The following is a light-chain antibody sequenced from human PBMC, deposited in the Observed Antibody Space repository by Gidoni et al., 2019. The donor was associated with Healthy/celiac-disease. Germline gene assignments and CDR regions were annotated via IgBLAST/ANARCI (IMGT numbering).Light chain of an antibody. J-gene: IGKJ1*01. CDR2: DAS. Sequence: EIVLTQSPATLSLFPGERATLSCRASQSVSSYLAWYQQKPGQAPRLLIYDASNRATGIPARLSGSGSGTDFTLTISSLEPEDFAVYYCQQRSNWPWTFGQGTKVEIK. CDR3: QQRSNWPWT. V-gene: IGKV3-11*01. CDR1: QSVSSY.